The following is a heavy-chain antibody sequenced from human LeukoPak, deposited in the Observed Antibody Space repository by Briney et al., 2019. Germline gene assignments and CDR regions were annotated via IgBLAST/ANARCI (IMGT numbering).Heavy chain of an antibody. D-gene: IGHD2-2*01. CDR2: INPNSGGT. Sequence: SVKVSCKASRYIFTGYYMHWVRQAPGQGREWVGRINPNSGGTNYAQKFQGRVTMTRETSISTAYMELSRLRSDDTAVYYCARYGPAAIDWHYSYMDVWGKGTTVTV. V-gene: IGHV1-2*06. CDR3: ARYGPAAIDWHYSYMDV. CDR1: RYIFTGYY. J-gene: IGHJ6*03.